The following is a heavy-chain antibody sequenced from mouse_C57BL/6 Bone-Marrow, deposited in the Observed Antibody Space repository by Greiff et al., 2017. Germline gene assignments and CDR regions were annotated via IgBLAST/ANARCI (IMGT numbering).Heavy chain of an antibody. Sequence: VQLQQPGAELVKPGASVKLSCKASGYTFTSYWMHWVKQRPGRGLEWIGRIDPRSGGTKYNEKFKSKATLTVDKPSSTAYMQLSSLTSEDSAVYYCARSGTGYAMDYWGQGTSVTVSS. CDR1: GYTFTSYW. D-gene: IGHD4-1*01. V-gene: IGHV1-72*01. J-gene: IGHJ4*01. CDR2: IDPRSGGT. CDR3: ARSGTGYAMDY.